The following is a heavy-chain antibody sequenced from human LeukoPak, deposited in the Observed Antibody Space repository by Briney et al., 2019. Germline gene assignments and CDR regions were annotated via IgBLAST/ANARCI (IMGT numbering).Heavy chain of an antibody. CDR3: AKATLGSCSGARCYPFDY. J-gene: IGHJ4*02. CDR1: GLTFSTYA. V-gene: IGHV3-23*01. Sequence: GGSLRLSCAASGLTFSTYAINWVRQVPGKGLEWVSSITGNGGSTYLADSVKGRFTISRDNSRSTLYLQMNSLRAEDTAVYYCAKATLGSCSGARCYPFDYWGQGTLVTVSS. D-gene: IGHD2-15*01. CDR2: ITGNGGST.